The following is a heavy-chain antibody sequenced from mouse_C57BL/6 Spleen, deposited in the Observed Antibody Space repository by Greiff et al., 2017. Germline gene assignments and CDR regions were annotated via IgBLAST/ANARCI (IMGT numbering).Heavy chain of an antibody. J-gene: IGHJ4*01. D-gene: IGHD1-1*01. CDR2: ISSGSSTI. CDR3: ARAVVATPYAMDY. CDR1: GFTFSDYG. V-gene: IGHV5-17*01. Sequence: EVKVVESGGGLVKPGGSLKLSCAASGFTFSDYGMHWVRQAPEKGLAWVAYISSGSSTIYYADTVKGRFTISRDNAKNTLFLQMTSLRSEDTAMYYCARAVVATPYAMDYWGQGTSVTVSS.